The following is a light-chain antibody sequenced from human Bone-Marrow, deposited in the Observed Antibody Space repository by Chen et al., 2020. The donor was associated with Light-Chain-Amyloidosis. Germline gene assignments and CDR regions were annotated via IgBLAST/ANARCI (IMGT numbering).Light chain of an antibody. CDR1: QTIGTY. V-gene: IGKV1-39*01. Sequence: DIQMTQSPSSLYASVGDRVTIACRASQTIGTYLHWYQQKPGKAPQLVIYSASNLQSGVPSRFSGSGSGTDFTLTISCLQPEDFETYYCQQSYDLPTWTFGQGTRVEI. J-gene: IGKJ1*01. CDR3: QQSYDLPTWT. CDR2: SAS.